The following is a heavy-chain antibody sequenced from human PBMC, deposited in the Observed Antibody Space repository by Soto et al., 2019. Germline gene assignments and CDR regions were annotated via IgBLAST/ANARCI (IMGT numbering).Heavy chain of an antibody. Sequence: QVQLVQSGAEVKKPGASVKVSCKDSGYTFTSYDINWVRQATGQGLEWMGWMNPNSGNTVYAQKFQGRVTMTRNTSISTAYMELSSQRSEETAVYYWARDKVVGATWNWGQGTLVTVSS. CDR2: MNPNSGNT. V-gene: IGHV1-8*01. D-gene: IGHD6-19*01. CDR3: ARDKVVGATWN. CDR1: GYTFTSYD. J-gene: IGHJ4*02.